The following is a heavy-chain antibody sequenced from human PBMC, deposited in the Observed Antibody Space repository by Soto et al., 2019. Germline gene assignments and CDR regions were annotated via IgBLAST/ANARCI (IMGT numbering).Heavy chain of an antibody. CDR2: IYYTGIN. D-gene: IGHD5-12*01. CDR1: GGSISGYY. Sequence: SETLSLTCSVSGGSISGYYWSWIRQPPGKGLEWIGYIYYTGINSYNPSLKSRVTMSVDTSKNQFSLKLTSVTAADTALYYCARRIVATETFDYWGQGTLVTVSS. J-gene: IGHJ4*02. CDR3: ARRIVATETFDY. V-gene: IGHV4-59*08.